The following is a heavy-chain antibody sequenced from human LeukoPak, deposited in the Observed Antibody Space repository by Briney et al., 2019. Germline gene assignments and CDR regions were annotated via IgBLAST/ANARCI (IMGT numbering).Heavy chain of an antibody. CDR3: ASQGGLLWFGELSGGMDV. Sequence: GGSLRLSCAASGFTFSSYAMNWVRQAPGKGLEWVAFISYDGSNKYYADSVKGRFTISRDNSKNTPYLQMNSLRAEDTAVYYCASQGGLLWFGELSGGMDVWGQGTTVTVSS. V-gene: IGHV3-30-3*01. D-gene: IGHD3-10*01. CDR2: ISYDGSNK. CDR1: GFTFSSYA. J-gene: IGHJ6*02.